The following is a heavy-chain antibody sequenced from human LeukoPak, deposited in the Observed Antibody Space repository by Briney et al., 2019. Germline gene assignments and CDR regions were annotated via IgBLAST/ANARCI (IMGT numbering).Heavy chain of an antibody. J-gene: IGHJ4*02. CDR1: GGSFSGYY. CDR3: ARDRTYYVWGSYHLFDY. V-gene: IGHV4-34*01. D-gene: IGHD3-16*02. CDR2: INHSGST. Sequence: SETLSLTCAVYGGSFSGYYWSWIRQPPGKGLEWIGEINHSGSTNYNPSLKSRVTISVDTSKNQSSLKLSSVTAADTAVYYCARDRTYYVWGSYHLFDYWGQGTLVTVSS.